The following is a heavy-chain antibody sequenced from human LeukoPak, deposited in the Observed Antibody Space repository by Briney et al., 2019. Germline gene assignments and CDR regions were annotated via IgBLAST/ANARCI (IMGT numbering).Heavy chain of an antibody. CDR1: GFTFNNYG. CDR3: AELGITMIGGV. V-gene: IGHV3-48*04. CDR2: ISSSGSTI. J-gene: IGHJ6*04. D-gene: IGHD3-10*02. Sequence: GGSLRLSCAASGFTFNNYGMHWVRQAPGKGLEWVSYISSSGSTIYYADSVKGRFTISRDNAKNSLYLQMNSLRAEDTAVYYCAELGITMIGGVWGKGTTVTISS.